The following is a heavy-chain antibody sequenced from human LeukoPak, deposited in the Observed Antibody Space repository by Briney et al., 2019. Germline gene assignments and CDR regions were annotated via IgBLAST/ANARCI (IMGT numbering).Heavy chain of an antibody. CDR2: ISGSGGST. Sequence: GGSLRLSCAASGFTFSNYAMTWVRQAPGKGLEWVSGISGSGGSTYYADSVKGRFTISRDNSKNTLYLQMNSLRAEDTAVYYCAKDRGSSSVNYYYYMDVWGKGTTVTVSS. V-gene: IGHV3-23*01. D-gene: IGHD6-6*01. CDR3: AKDRGSSSVNYYYYMDV. CDR1: GFTFSNYA. J-gene: IGHJ6*03.